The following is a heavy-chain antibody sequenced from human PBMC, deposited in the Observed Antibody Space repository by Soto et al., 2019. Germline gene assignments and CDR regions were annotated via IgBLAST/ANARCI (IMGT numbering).Heavy chain of an antibody. Sequence: GESLKISCKGSGYTFSDYWIGWVRQMPGKGLEWMGIISPRDSDTRYSPSFQGQVTMSADKFISTAYLQWSSLKASDTAIYYCARRGVYRGNDLDYWGQGTLVTVSS. CDR2: ISPRDSDT. J-gene: IGHJ4*02. D-gene: IGHD1-1*01. CDR1: GYTFSDYW. CDR3: ARRGVYRGNDLDY. V-gene: IGHV5-51*01.